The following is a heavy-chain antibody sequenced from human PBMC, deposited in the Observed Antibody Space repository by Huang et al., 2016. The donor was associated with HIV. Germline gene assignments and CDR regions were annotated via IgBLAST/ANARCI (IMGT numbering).Heavy chain of an antibody. Sequence: VELVESRGGWVQLGKSLRLSCTASGFTFTGFWMSWVRQGPGKGLEWVANIRPDGSGQADADTVKGRFTISRDNSYNLVYLQMNKLRVEDTAEYYCARTAVEYRGSGTHFAPLFYFDVWGRGTLVVVSS. CDR2: IRPDGSGQ. J-gene: IGHJ4*02. D-gene: IGHD3-10*01. CDR3: ARTAVEYRGSGTHFAPLFYFDV. V-gene: IGHV3-7*01. CDR1: GFTFTGFW.